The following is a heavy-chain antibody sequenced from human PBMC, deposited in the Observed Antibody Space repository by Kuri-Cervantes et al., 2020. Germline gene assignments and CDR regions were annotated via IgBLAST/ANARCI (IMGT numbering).Heavy chain of an antibody. J-gene: IGHJ4*02. D-gene: IGHD5-18*01. CDR3: ARLDTAMGGRAY. Sequence: SETLSLTCAVYGGSFSGYYWSWIRQPPGKGLEWIGEINRSGNTNYNPSLKSRVTISVDTSKNQFSLKLSSVTAADTAMYYCARLDTAMGGRAYWGQGTLVTVSS. CDR2: INRSGNT. CDR1: GGSFSGYY. V-gene: IGHV4-34*01.